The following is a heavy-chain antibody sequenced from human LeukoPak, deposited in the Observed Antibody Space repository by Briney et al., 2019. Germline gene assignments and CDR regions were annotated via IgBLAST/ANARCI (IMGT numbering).Heavy chain of an antibody. J-gene: IGHJ4*02. CDR3: ARGGSGYLDY. CDR2: IYHSGST. Sequence: PSETMSLTCAVSGGSLSSSNWWSWVRQPPGKGLEWIGEIYHSGSTNYNPSLKSRATISVDKSKNQFSLKLSSETAADTAVYYCARGGSGYLDYWGQGTLVTVSS. V-gene: IGHV4-4*02. D-gene: IGHD3-16*01. CDR1: GGSLSSSNW.